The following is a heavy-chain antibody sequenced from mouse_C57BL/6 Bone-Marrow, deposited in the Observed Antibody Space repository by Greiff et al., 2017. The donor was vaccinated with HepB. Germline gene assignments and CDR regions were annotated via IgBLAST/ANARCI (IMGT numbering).Heavy chain of an antibody. Sequence: QVHVKQSGAELAKPGASVKLSCKASGYTFTSYWMHWVKQRPGQGLEWIGYINPSSGYTKYNQKFKDKATLTADKSSSTAYMQLSSLTYEDSAVYYCARADYYGSSQAWFAYWGQGTLVTVSA. CDR3: ARADYYGSSQAWFAY. V-gene: IGHV1-7*01. CDR1: GYTFTSYW. J-gene: IGHJ3*01. D-gene: IGHD1-1*01. CDR2: INPSSGYT.